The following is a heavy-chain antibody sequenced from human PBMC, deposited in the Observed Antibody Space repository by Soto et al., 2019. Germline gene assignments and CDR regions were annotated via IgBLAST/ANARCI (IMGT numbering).Heavy chain of an antibody. CDR3: AKDMGRQWLAEYYFDY. CDR1: GFTFSSYG. V-gene: IGHV3-30*18. J-gene: IGHJ4*02. D-gene: IGHD6-19*01. CDR2: ISYDGSNK. Sequence: PGGSLRLSCAASGFTFSSYGMHWVRQAPGKGLEWVAVISYDGSNKYYADSVKGRFTISRDNSKNTLYLQMNSLRAEDTAVYYCAKDMGRQWLAEYYFDYWGQGTLVTVSS.